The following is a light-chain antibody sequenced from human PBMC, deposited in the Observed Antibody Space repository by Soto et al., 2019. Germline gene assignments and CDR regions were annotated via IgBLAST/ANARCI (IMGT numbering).Light chain of an antibody. V-gene: IGKV1-12*01. J-gene: IGKJ3*01. Sequence: DLQMTQSPSSVSASVGDRVTITCRASQGISSWLAWYQQKPGKAPKVLIYAASNLQSGVPSRFSFSGSGTEFPLTISCLLPEDFATYSCQQANSSQFVFGPVTKVDI. CDR2: AAS. CDR1: QGISSW. CDR3: QQANSSQFV.